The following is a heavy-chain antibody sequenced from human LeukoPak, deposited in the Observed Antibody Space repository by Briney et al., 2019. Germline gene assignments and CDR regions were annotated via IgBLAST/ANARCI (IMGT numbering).Heavy chain of an antibody. CDR2: IYHSGST. Sequence: SETLSLTCAVSGGSISSSNWWSWVRQPPGKGLEWIGEIYHSGSTNYNPSLKSRVTISVDKSKNQFSLKLSSVTAVDTAVYYCAGDHYGDYAFDYWGQGTLVTVSS. CDR3: AGDHYGDYAFDY. CDR1: GGSISSSNW. J-gene: IGHJ4*02. V-gene: IGHV4-4*02. D-gene: IGHD4-17*01.